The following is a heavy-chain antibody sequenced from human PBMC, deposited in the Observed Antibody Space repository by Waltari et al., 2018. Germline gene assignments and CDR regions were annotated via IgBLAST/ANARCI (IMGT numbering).Heavy chain of an antibody. V-gene: IGHV4-34*01. Sequence: QVQLQQWGAGLLKPSDTLSLTCGVSTEFFSGYPWIWIRQPPGKGLEWIGEVSDIGGTTYNPYLKSRVTISVDASEKKFSLKLSSVTAADTAVYYCARAFDSGYDSYYFDSWGQGTLVTVSS. CDR1: TEFFSGYP. J-gene: IGHJ4*02. CDR3: ARAFDSGYDSYYFDS. CDR2: VSDIGGT. D-gene: IGHD5-12*01.